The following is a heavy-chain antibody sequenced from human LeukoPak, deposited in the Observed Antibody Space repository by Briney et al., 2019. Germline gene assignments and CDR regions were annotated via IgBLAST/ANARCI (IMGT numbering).Heavy chain of an antibody. CDR3: AKIGIGYCSGGSCYPFDY. CDR1: GFTFSSYG. V-gene: IGHV3-30*02. CDR2: IRYDGSNK. Sequence: GGSLRLSCAASGFTFSSYGMHWVRQAPGKGLEWVAFIRYDGSNKYYADSVKGRFPISRDNSKTTLYLQMNSLRAEDTAVYYCAKIGIGYCSGGSCYPFDYWGQGTLVTVSS. D-gene: IGHD2-15*01. J-gene: IGHJ4*02.